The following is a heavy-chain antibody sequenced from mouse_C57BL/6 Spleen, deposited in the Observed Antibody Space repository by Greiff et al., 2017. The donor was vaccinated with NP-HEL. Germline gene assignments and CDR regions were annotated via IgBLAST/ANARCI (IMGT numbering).Heavy chain of an antibody. J-gene: IGHJ4*01. D-gene: IGHD3-3*01. Sequence: EVKLVESGGGLVKPGGSLKLSCAASGFTFSSYAMSWVRQTPEKRLEWVATISDGGSYTYYPDNVKGRFTISRDNAKNNLYLQMSHLKSEDTAMYYCARGDDDYYAMDYWGQGTSVTVSS. CDR1: GFTFSSYA. CDR3: ARGDDDYYAMDY. V-gene: IGHV5-4*03. CDR2: ISDGGSYT.